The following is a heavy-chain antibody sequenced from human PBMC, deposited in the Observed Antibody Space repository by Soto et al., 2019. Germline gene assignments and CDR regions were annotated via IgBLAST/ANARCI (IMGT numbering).Heavy chain of an antibody. CDR3: AREWNYFDY. CDR1: GGSISSYY. Sequence: SETLSLTCTVSGGSISSYYWSWIRQPPGKGLEWIGYIYYSGSTNYNPSLKSRVTISVDTSKNQFSLKLSSVTAADTAAYYCAREWNYFDYWGQGTLVTVSS. CDR2: IYYSGST. J-gene: IGHJ4*02. V-gene: IGHV4-59*01.